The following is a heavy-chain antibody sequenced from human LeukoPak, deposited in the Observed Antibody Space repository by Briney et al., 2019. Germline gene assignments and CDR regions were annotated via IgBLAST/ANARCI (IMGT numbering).Heavy chain of an antibody. J-gene: IGHJ4*02. CDR1: VYTFSTYY. Sequence: ASVKVTCKTSVYTFSTYYVHWVRLAPGQGLDWMGIINPHGGSTSYPQKFQGRVTMTSDTSTGTVYMDLNSLTSEDTAVYYCAGGRQLGRFVYWRQGNLVTVSS. D-gene: IGHD3-16*01. CDR3: AGGRQLGRFVY. V-gene: IGHV1-46*01. CDR2: INPHGGST.